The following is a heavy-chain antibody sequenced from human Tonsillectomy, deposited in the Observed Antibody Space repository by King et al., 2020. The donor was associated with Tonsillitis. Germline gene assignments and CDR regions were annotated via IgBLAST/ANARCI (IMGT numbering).Heavy chain of an antibody. CDR3: ARGDYYDTSGFADY. D-gene: IGHD3-22*01. Sequence: VQLVESGGGLVKPGGSLRLSCAASGFTFNYYSMNWVRQAPGKGLEWGSSISSSSTYIYYADSVKGRFPIYRDNAKNSLSLQMNSLRAGDTSVYYCARGDYYDTSGFADYWGQGTLVTVSS. J-gene: IGHJ4*02. CDR1: GFTFNYYS. CDR2: ISSSSTYI. V-gene: IGHV3-21*01.